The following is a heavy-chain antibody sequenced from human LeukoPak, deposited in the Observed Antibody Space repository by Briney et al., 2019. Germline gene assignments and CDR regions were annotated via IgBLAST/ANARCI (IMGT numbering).Heavy chain of an antibody. D-gene: IGHD6-13*01. V-gene: IGHV3-53*01. Sequence: GGSLRLSCAASGFTVSDNYMSWVRHAPGKGLEWVSVMYSGGDTYYANSVKGRFTFSRDISKNTLFLQMNGLTTEDTAMYYCARDAPQVPAAGVLASWGQGTLVTVSS. CDR2: MYSGGDT. J-gene: IGHJ5*02. CDR3: ARDAPQVPAAGVLAS. CDR1: GFTVSDNY.